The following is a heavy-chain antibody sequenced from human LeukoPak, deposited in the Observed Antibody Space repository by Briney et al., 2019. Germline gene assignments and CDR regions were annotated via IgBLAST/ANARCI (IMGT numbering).Heavy chain of an antibody. CDR3: ARRLGRNWFDP. J-gene: IGHJ5*02. D-gene: IGHD1-1*01. V-gene: IGHV4-59*01. Sequence: PSETLSLTCTVSGGSISSYCWSWIRQPPGKRLEWIGYIYYSGSITYNYNPSLKSRVTISLDTSKNQFSLKVSSVSAADTAVYYCARRLGRNWFDPWGQGTLVTVSS. CDR2: IYYSGSITY. CDR1: GGSISSYC.